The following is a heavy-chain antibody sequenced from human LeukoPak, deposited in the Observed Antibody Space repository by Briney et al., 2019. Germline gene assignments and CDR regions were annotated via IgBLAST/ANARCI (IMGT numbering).Heavy chain of an antibody. D-gene: IGHD6-13*01. CDR3: AKTHSSSRSDY. CDR2: ISASGGST. J-gene: IGHJ4*02. CDR1: GFTFSAYA. V-gene: IGHV3-23*01. Sequence: GGSLRLSCEASGFTFSAYAMTWVRQAPGKGLEWVSDISASGGSTYYADSVKGRFTISRDNSKNTLYLQMNSLRAEDTAVYYCAKTHSSSRSDYWGQGTPVTVSS.